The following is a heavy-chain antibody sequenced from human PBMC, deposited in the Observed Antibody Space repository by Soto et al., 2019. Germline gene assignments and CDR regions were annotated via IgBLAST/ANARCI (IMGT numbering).Heavy chain of an antibody. Sequence: PGGSLRLSCAASGFTFSSYWMSWVRQAPGKGLEWVANIKQDGSVEYYVDSVKGRFTISRDNAKNSLFLQMNSLRAEDTAVYYCARPADPLYYDFWSGYYSSHFDYRGQGTLVTVSS. V-gene: IGHV3-7*01. CDR2: IKQDGSVE. J-gene: IGHJ4*02. CDR3: ARPADPLYYDFWSGYYSSHFDY. CDR1: GFTFSSYW. D-gene: IGHD3-3*01.